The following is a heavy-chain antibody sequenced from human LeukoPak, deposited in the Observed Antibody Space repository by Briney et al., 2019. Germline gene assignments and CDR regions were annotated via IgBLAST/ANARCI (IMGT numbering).Heavy chain of an antibody. J-gene: IGHJ6*02. V-gene: IGHV4-39*07. Sequence: SETLSLTCTVSGGSISSSSYYWGWIRQPPGKGLEWIGSIYYSGSTYYNPSLKSRVTISVDTSKNQFSLKLSSVTAADTAVYYCARDLLAQGTDVWGQGTTVTVSS. CDR1: GGSISSSSYY. CDR2: IYYSGST. CDR3: ARDLLAQGTDV.